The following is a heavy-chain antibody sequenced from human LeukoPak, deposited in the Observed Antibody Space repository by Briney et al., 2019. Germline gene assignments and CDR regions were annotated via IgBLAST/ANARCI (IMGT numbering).Heavy chain of an antibody. V-gene: IGHV4-59*01. Sequence: SETLSLTCTVSGGFISSYYWSWIRQPPGKGLEWIGYIYYSGSTNYNPSLKSRVTISVDTSKNQFSLKLSSVTAADTAVYYCARGREQQLVQGEVYYFDYWGQGTLVTVSS. CDR2: IYYSGST. CDR3: ARGREQQLVQGEVYYFDY. D-gene: IGHD6-13*01. J-gene: IGHJ4*02. CDR1: GGFISSYY.